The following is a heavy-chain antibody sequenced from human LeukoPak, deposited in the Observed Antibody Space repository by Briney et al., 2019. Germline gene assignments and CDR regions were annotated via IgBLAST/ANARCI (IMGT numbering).Heavy chain of an antibody. CDR3: ARFLITLVRGVIITPLYGMDV. Sequence: SETLSLTCTVSGGSISSYYWSWIRQPPGKGLEWIGYIYYSGSTNYNPSLKSRVTISVDTSKNQFSLKLSSVTAADTAVYYCARFLITLVRGVIITPLYGMDVWGQGTTVTVSS. CDR2: IYYSGST. J-gene: IGHJ6*02. D-gene: IGHD3-10*01. V-gene: IGHV4-59*12. CDR1: GGSISSYY.